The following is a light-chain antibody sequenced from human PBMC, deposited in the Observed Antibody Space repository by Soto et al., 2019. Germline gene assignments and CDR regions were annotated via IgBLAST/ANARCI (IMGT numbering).Light chain of an antibody. J-gene: IGKJ2*03. V-gene: IGKV3-20*01. Sequence: EILLTQSPGTLSLSPGETATLSCRASQSVTSTYLAWYQQRPGQSPRLIIYGGSTRATGFPDRFGGGGSGTDFTLTISRLEPEDSVVYYCHCQQFDSSRIYSFGQGTKLEI. CDR1: QSVTSTY. CDR3: QQFDSSRIYS. CDR2: GGS.